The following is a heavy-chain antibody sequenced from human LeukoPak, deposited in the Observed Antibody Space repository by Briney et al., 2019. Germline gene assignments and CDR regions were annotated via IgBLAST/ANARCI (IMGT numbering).Heavy chain of an antibody. CDR1: GGSISSDY. J-gene: IGHJ4*02. Sequence: SETLSLACIVSGGSISSDYWICTRQPPGKGLEYIGYIYYSGNTNYNPSLKSRVTISVDRSKNQFSLKLTSVTAEDAAVYYCASIKSGWYSDNWGPRNLVTVSS. D-gene: IGHD6-19*01. CDR3: ASIKSGWYSDN. CDR2: IYYSGNT. V-gene: IGHV4-59*01.